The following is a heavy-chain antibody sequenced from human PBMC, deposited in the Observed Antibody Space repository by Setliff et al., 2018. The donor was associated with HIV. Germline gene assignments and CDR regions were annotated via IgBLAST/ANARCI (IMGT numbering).Heavy chain of an antibody. CDR2: IYHSEYT. CDR1: GGSISSDNW. J-gene: IGHJ3*02. CDR3: AKTVVGDSYALPNDGFDI. V-gene: IGHV4-4*02. D-gene: IGHD3-16*01. Sequence: SETLSLTCAVSGGSISSDNWWTWVRQPPGKGLEWIGEIYHSEYTNYNASLKSRVSMSVDTSNNRFSLKLSSATALDTAVYYCAKTVVGDSYALPNDGFDIWGQGTMVTVSS.